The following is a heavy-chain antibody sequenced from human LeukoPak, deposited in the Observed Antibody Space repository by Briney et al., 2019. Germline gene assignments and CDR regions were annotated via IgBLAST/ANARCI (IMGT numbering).Heavy chain of an antibody. J-gene: IGHJ4*02. CDR2: ISYDGSNK. CDR3: ARSAAAGRIVATFGY. Sequence: GGSLRLSCAASGFTFSSYAMHWVRQAPGKGLEWVAVISYDGSNKYYTDSVKGRFTISRDNSKNSLYLQMNSLRTEDTAVYYCARSAAAGRIVATFGYWGQGTLVIVSS. CDR1: GFTFSSYA. D-gene: IGHD5-12*01. V-gene: IGHV3-30*04.